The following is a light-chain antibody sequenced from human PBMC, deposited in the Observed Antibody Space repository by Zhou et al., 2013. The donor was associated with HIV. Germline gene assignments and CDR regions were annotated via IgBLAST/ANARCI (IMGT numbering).Light chain of an antibody. V-gene: IGKV1-39*01. CDR1: QDISHY. Sequence: DIQMTQSPSSLSASVGDRVTITCQASQDISHYINWYQQKPGEAPKLLIYDASNLETGVPSRFSGSGSGTDFTLTISSLQPEDFATYYCQQSYSTPWTFGQGTKVEIK. J-gene: IGKJ1*01. CDR3: QQSYSTPWT. CDR2: DAS.